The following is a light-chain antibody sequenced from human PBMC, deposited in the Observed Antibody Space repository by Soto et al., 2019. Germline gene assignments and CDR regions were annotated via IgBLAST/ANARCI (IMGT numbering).Light chain of an antibody. V-gene: IGKV3-20*01. J-gene: IGKJ1*01. CDR1: QSVSSNY. CDR3: QQYGRSPCT. Sequence: ENVLTQSPGTVSLSLGDRATLSCRASQSVSSNYLAWYQQKPGQAPRLLIYGASSRATGIPDRFSGSGSGTDFTLNISRLEPEDFAVYYCQQYGRSPCTFGQGTKVEIK. CDR2: GAS.